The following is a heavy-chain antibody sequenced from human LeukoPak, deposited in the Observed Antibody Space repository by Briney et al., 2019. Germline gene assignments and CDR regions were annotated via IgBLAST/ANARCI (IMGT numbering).Heavy chain of an antibody. CDR3: ARDRRS. D-gene: IGHD2/OR15-2a*01. Sequence: GGSLRLSCAASGFTFSSYAMHWVRQAPGKGLEWVAVISYDGSNKYYADSVKGRFTISRDNSKNTLYLQMNSLRAEDTAVYYCARDRRSWGQGTLVTVSS. V-gene: IGHV3-30-3*01. CDR1: GFTFSSYA. CDR2: ISYDGSNK. J-gene: IGHJ4*02.